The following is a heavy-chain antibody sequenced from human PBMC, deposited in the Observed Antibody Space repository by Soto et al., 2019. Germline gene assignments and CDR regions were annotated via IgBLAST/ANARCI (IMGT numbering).Heavy chain of an antibody. Sequence: PGGSLRLSCAASGFTFSSYAMSWVRQAPGKGLEWVSAMSGSGSTTYYADSVRGRFTISRDRSKNTLYLQMSSLRAEDTALYYCAKNQERELPRVIDFWGQGTLVTVS. V-gene: IGHV3-23*01. CDR1: GFTFSSYA. CDR3: AKNQERELPRVIDF. CDR2: MSGSGSTT. J-gene: IGHJ4*02. D-gene: IGHD1-7*01.